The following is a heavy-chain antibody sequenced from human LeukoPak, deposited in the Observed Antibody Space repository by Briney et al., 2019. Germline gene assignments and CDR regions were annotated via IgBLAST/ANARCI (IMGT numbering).Heavy chain of an antibody. CDR2: LVAKNGGT. CDR1: ESIFTNLL. CDR3: AREGVDFDS. V-gene: IGHV1-2*02. Sequence: ASVKVSYTASESIFTNLLIHWVRQAPGQGLEWMGWLVAKNGGTHYAQNFQGRVTMTRDTSIRTAYMELSGLRSDDTAVYYCAREGVDFDSWGQGTMVTVSS. J-gene: IGHJ3*01.